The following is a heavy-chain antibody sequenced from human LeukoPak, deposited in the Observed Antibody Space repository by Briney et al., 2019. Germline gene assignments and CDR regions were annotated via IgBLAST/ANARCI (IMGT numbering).Heavy chain of an antibody. Sequence: PSQTLSLTCTVSGDSISSGDYYWSWIRQPAGKGLEWIGRIYTSGSTNYNPSLKSRVTISVDTSKNQFSLKLSSVTAADTAVYYCARDNRWYGGYWVDPWGQGTLVTVSS. CDR3: ARDNRWYGGYWVDP. CDR2: IYTSGST. J-gene: IGHJ5*02. V-gene: IGHV4-61*02. D-gene: IGHD3-10*01. CDR1: GDSISSGDYY.